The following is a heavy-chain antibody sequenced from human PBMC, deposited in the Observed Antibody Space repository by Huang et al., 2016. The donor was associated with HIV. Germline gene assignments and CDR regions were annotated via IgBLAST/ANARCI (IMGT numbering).Heavy chain of an antibody. CDR1: GGSFNNFG. J-gene: IGHJ3*01. Sequence: QVQLVQSGAEVRKPGSSVKVSCRASGGSFNNFGINWVRQAPGQGLEWMGGIIPRFGTRNDAQRFNDRVTITADETTGVVHLEVTSLRSDDTAVYFCAKRGGAWGSPYAFDLWGPGTMVTVSS. CDR2: IIPRFGTR. CDR3: AKRGGAWGSPYAFDL. D-gene: IGHD3-16*01. V-gene: IGHV1-69*13.